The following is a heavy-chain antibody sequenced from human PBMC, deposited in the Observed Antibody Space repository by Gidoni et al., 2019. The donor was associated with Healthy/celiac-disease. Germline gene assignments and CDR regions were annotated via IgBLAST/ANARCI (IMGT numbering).Heavy chain of an antibody. J-gene: IGHJ6*02. CDR2: SSSSSSYI. CDR3: ASRSIVATLYYYYGMDV. V-gene: IGHV3-21*01. Sequence: EVQLVESGGGLVNPGGSLRISCAASGFTFSTYSMNWVRQAPGKGLEWVSSSSSSSSYIDYADSVKGRFTISRDNAKNSLYLQMNSLIAEDTAVYYGASRSIVATLYYYYGMDVWGQGTTVTVSS. CDR1: GFTFSTYS. D-gene: IGHD5-12*01.